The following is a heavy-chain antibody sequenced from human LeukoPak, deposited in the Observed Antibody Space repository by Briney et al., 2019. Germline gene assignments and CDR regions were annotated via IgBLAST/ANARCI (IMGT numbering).Heavy chain of an antibody. Sequence: GAPVKVSCKVSGYIVTELSMHWVRQAPGKGLEWMGGFDPEDGETIYAQKFTGRVTMTQDTSTDTAYMELSSLRSEDTAVYYCATLFGELFLPFDYWGQGTLVPVSS. CDR1: GYIVTELS. D-gene: IGHD3-10*01. CDR3: ATLFGELFLPFDY. V-gene: IGHV1-24*01. J-gene: IGHJ4*02. CDR2: FDPEDGET.